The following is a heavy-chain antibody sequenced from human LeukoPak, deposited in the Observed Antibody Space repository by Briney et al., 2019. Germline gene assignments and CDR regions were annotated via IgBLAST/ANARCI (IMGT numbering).Heavy chain of an antibody. Sequence: SGGSLRLSCAASGFTFSSYAMHWVRQAPGKGLEWVAVISYDGSNKYYADSVKGRFTISRDNSKNTLYLQMNSLRAEDTAVYYCARGIAAAGTHFDYWGQGTLVTVSS. J-gene: IGHJ4*02. D-gene: IGHD6-13*01. CDR3: ARGIAAAGTHFDY. CDR1: GFTFSSYA. CDR2: ISYDGSNK. V-gene: IGHV3-30-3*01.